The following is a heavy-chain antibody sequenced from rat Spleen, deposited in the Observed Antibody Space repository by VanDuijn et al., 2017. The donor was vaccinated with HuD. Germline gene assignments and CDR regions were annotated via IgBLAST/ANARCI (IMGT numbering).Heavy chain of an antibody. CDR1: GFTFTNYD. J-gene: IGHJ2*01. CDR3: TRGYYSDY. Sequence: EVQVVESGGGIVQPGRSMKLSCAASGFTFTNYDMVWVRQAPTKGLKWVASISYDGSTPYYRDSVKGRFTISRDNAKSTLYLQMDSLRSEDTATYYCTRGYYSDYWGQGVMVTVSS. V-gene: IGHV5-7*01. CDR2: ISYDGSTP.